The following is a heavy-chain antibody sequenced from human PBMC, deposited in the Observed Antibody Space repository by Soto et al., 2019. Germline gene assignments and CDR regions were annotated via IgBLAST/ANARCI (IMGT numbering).Heavy chain of an antibody. CDR3: ARYYVSGVSYYYYYMDV. D-gene: IGHD3-16*01. CDR1: GGSISSYY. J-gene: IGHJ6*03. V-gene: IGHV4-59*01. CDR2: IYYSGST. Sequence: PSETLSLTCTVSGGSISSYYWSWIRQPPGKGLEWIGYIYYSGSTNYNPSLKSRVTISVDTSKNQFSLKLSSVTAADTAVYYCARYYVSGVSYYYYYMDVWGKGTTVNVSS.